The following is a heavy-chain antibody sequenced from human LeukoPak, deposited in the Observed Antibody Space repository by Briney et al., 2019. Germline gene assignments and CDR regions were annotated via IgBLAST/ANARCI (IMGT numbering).Heavy chain of an antibody. Sequence: ASVKVSCKASGGTFSSYAISWVRQAPGQGLEWMGRIIPILGIANYAQKFQGRVTITADKSTSTAYMELSSLRSEDTAVYYCARGGYDYDFWSGYYRVAEGNFDYWGQGTLVTVSS. J-gene: IGHJ4*02. D-gene: IGHD3-3*01. CDR1: GGTFSSYA. V-gene: IGHV1-69*04. CDR2: IIPILGIA. CDR3: ARGGYDYDFWSGYYRVAEGNFDY.